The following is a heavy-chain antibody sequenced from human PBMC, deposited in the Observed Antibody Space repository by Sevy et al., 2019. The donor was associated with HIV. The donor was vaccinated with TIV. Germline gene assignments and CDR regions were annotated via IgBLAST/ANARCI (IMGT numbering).Heavy chain of an antibody. J-gene: IGHJ5*02. D-gene: IGHD1-26*01. CDR2: IGGSGETT. CDR3: ARVGGWEVGSLDNWFDP. Sequence: GGSLRLSCAASGFTFSSYAVPWVRQAPEMGLEWVSLIGGSGETTYYADSVRGRFTISSDNSKNTVYLQTNSLRAEDTAIYYCARVGGWEVGSLDNWFDPWGQRTLVTVSS. V-gene: IGHV3-23*01. CDR1: GFTFSSYA.